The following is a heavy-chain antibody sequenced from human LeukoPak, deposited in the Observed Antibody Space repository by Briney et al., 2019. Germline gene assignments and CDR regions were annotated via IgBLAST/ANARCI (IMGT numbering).Heavy chain of an antibody. V-gene: IGHV4-34*01. J-gene: IGHJ5*02. CDR3: ARGQRLLWFGESSRGNWFDP. CDR1: GGSFSGYY. D-gene: IGHD3-10*01. CDR2: INHSGST. Sequence: PSETLSLTCAVYGGSFSGYYWSWIRQPPGKGLEWIGEINHSGSTNYNPSLKSRVTISVDTSKNQFSLKLSSVTAADTAVYYCARGQRLLWFGESSRGNWFDPWGQGTLVTVSS.